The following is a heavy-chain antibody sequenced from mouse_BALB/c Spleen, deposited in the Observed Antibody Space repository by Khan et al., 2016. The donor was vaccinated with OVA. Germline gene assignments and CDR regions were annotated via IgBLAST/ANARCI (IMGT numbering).Heavy chain of an antibody. CDR2: ISYSGST. CDR1: GYSITSGYG. Sequence: VQLKQSGPGLVKPSQSLSLTCTVTGYSITSGYGWNWIRQLPGNKLEWMGYISYSGSTNYNPSLKSRTSITRDTSKNQFFLQLNSVTTEDTATYYCTRTARIKYWGQGTTLTVSS. J-gene: IGHJ2*01. CDR3: TRTARIKY. V-gene: IGHV3-2*02. D-gene: IGHD1-2*01.